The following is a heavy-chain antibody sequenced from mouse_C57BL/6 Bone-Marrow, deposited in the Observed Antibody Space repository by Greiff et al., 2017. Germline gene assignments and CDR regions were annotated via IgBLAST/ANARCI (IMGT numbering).Heavy chain of an antibody. CDR3: AAIYYYGSSYYYAMDY. V-gene: IGHV1-81*01. J-gene: IGHJ4*01. D-gene: IGHD1-1*01. CDR2: IYPRSGNT. CDR1: GYTFTSYG. Sequence: VQLQQSGAELARPGASVKLSCKASGYTFTSYGISWVKQRTGQGLEWIGEIYPRSGNTYYKEKFKGKATLTADKSSSTAYMELRSLTSEDSAVYFCAAIYYYGSSYYYAMDYWGQGTSVTVSS.